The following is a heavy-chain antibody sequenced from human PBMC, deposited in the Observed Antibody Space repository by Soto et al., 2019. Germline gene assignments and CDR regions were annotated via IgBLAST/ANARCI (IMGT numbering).Heavy chain of an antibody. CDR3: AIDRGEMGAIRDP. V-gene: IGHV1-69*06. J-gene: IGHJ5*02. Sequence: QMQLVQSGAEVKKPGSSVKVSCTASGGTFSSHAISWVRQAPGQGLEWMGGIIIIFGTTNYAQKLHGRVTLTADKSTSTVYMELRRLRSEDAAIYYCAIDRGEMGAIRDPWGQGTLVTVSS. CDR2: IIIIFGTT. D-gene: IGHD3-10*01. CDR1: GGTFSSHA.